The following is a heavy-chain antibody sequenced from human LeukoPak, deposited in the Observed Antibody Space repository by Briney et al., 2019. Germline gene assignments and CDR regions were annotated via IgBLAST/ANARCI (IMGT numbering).Heavy chain of an antibody. D-gene: IGHD3-9*01. J-gene: IGHJ3*02. CDR2: ISSSSSYI. V-gene: IGHV3-21*01. CDR3: AKDAPPGYDILTYAFDI. Sequence: GGSLRLSCAASGFTISSYSMNWVRQAPGKGLEWVSSISSSSSYIYYADSVKGRFTISRDNSKNTLYLQMNSLRAEDTAVYYCAKDAPPGYDILTYAFDIWGQGTMVTVSS. CDR1: GFTISSYS.